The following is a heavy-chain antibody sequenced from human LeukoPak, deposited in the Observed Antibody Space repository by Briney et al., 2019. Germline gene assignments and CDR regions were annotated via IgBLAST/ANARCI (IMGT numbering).Heavy chain of an antibody. CDR2: MNHSGST. Sequence: SSETLSLTCAVYGGSFSGYFWSWIRQPPGKGLEWIGEMNHSGSTNYNPSLKSRVTISVDMSKNQFSLKVTSVTAADTAVYYCARARRTYDQHYYYYYYMDVWGKGTTVTVSS. J-gene: IGHJ6*03. CDR1: GGSFSGYF. CDR3: ARARRTYDQHYYYYYYMDV. V-gene: IGHV4-34*01. D-gene: IGHD3-22*01.